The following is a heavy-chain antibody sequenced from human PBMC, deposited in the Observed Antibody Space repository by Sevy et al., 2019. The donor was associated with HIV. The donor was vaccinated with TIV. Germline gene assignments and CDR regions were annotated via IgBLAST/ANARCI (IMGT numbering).Heavy chain of an antibody. V-gene: IGHV1-69*06. CDR3: ARVLVEMATIAAFDI. CDR2: IIPIFGTA. J-gene: IGHJ3*02. Sequence: ASVKVSCKASGGTFSSYAISWVRQAPGQGLEWMGGIIPIFGTANYAQKSQGRVTITADKSTSTAYMELSSLRSEDTAVYYCARVLVEMATIAAFDIWGQGTMVTVSS. D-gene: IGHD5-12*01. CDR1: GGTFSSYA.